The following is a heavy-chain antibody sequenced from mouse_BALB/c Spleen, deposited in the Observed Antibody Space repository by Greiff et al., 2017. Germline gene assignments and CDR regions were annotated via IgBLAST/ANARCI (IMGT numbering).Heavy chain of an antibody. Sequence: VQLQQSGAELVKPGASVKLSCTASGFNIKDTYMHWVKQRPEQGLEWIGRIDPANGNTKYDPKFQGKATITADTSSNTAYLQLSSLTSEDTAVYYCASPHGNYPYYYAMDYWGQGTSVTVSA. CDR3: ASPHGNYPYYYAMDY. J-gene: IGHJ4*01. CDR2: IDPANGNT. V-gene: IGHV14-3*02. CDR1: GFNIKDTY. D-gene: IGHD2-1*01.